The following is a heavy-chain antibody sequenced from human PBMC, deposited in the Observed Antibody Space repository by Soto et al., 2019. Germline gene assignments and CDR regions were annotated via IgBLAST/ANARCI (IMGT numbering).Heavy chain of an antibody. CDR1: GGTIRSPDW. J-gene: IGHJ5*02. Sequence: SETLSLTCGVSGGTIRSPDWWTWVRQPPGKGLEWIGEIFQSGSTNYTPSLESRVTISVDKSKNQFSLTFTSVTAADTAVYFCARGRGRYSSGWSWFDPWGQGILVTVSS. CDR2: IFQSGST. CDR3: ARGRGRYSSGWSWFDP. V-gene: IGHV4-4*02. D-gene: IGHD6-19*01.